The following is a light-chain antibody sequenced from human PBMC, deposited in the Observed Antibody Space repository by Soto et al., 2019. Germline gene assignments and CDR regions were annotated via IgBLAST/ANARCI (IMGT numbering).Light chain of an antibody. V-gene: IGKV1-39*01. CDR1: QGTSSY. CDR3: QQTYNTPIT. J-gene: IGKJ5*01. Sequence: IQLTQCPSSLSASVEDRVTSTCRASQGTSSYLAWYQQKPGKAPKIXIYAASSLQSGVPSRFSGSGYGTDFNLTISSLQTEDFATYYCQQTYNTPITFGQGTRLEIK. CDR2: AAS.